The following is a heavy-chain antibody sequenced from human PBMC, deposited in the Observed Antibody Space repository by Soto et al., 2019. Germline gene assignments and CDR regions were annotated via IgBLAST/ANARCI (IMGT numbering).Heavy chain of an antibody. V-gene: IGHV1-3*01. D-gene: IGHD6-19*01. CDR1: GYTFTSYA. J-gene: IGHJ4*02. CDR2: INAGNGNT. CDR3: ASPYSSGWAGAGY. Sequence: QVQLVQSGAEVKKPGASVKVSCKASGYTFTSYAMPWVRQAPGQRLEWMGWINAGNGNTKYSQKFQGRVTITRDTSASTAYMELSSLRSEDTAVYYCASPYSSGWAGAGYWGQGALVTVSS.